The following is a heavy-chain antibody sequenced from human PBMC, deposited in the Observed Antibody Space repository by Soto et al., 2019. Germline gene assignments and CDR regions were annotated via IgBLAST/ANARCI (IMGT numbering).Heavy chain of an antibody. CDR2: IYSGGST. J-gene: IGHJ4*02. CDR3: AGGDYGSGSYYFDY. V-gene: IGHV3-53*04. Sequence: EVQLVESGGGLVQPGGSLRLSCAASGFTVSSNYMSWVRQAPGKGLEWVSVIYSGGSTYYADSVKGRFTITSHNSKNTRYLQRNSLSAQDTAAYYCAGGDYGSGSYYFDYWGEGTLVTVST. CDR1: GFTVSSNY. D-gene: IGHD3-10*01.